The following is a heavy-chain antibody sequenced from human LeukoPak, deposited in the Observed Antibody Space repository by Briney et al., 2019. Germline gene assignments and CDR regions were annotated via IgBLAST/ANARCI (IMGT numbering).Heavy chain of an antibody. CDR3: ARDIPGTTGVDY. CDR1: GGSFSGYY. J-gene: IGHJ4*02. V-gene: IGHV4-4*07. CDR2: IYTSGST. Sequence: PSETLSLTCAVYGGSFSGYYWSWIRQPPGKGLEWIGRIYTSGSTNYNPSLKSRVTMSVDTSKNQFPLKLSSVTAADTAVYYCARDIPGTTGVDYWGQGTLVTVSS. D-gene: IGHD1-1*01.